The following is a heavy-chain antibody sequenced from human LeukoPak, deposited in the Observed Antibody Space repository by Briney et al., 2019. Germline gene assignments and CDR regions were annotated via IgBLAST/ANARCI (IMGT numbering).Heavy chain of an antibody. J-gene: IGHJ5*02. D-gene: IGHD3-10*01. CDR3: ARDQEYYYGSGSYSSWFDP. Sequence: SVKVSCKASGGTFSSYAISWVRQAPGQGLEWMGGIIPIFGTANYAQKFQGRVTITADESTSTAYMELSSLRSEDTAVYYCARDQEYYYGSGSYSSWFDPWGQRTLVTVSS. CDR2: IIPIFGTA. CDR1: GGTFSSYA. V-gene: IGHV1-69*01.